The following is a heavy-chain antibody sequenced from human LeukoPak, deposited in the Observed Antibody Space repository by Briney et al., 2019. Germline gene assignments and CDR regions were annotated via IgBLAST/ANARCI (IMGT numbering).Heavy chain of an antibody. Sequence: SETLSLTCTVSGGSISSYYWSWIRQPPGKGLEWIGYIYYSGSTNYNPSLKSRVTISVDTSKNQFSLKLSSVTAADTAVYYCARGGDGYNSWGPGGIELWFDPWGQGTLVTVSS. CDR3: ARGGDGYNSWGPGGIELWFDP. D-gene: IGHD5-24*01. J-gene: IGHJ5*02. V-gene: IGHV4-59*01. CDR1: GGSISSYY. CDR2: IYYSGST.